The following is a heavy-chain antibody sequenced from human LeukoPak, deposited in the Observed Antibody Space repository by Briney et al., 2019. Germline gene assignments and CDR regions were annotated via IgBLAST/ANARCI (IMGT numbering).Heavy chain of an antibody. D-gene: IGHD3-3*02. CDR3: ARAFYPGYYSYMAV. V-gene: IGHV4-34*01. Sequence: SETLSLTCAVYGGSFSGYYWSWIRQPPGKGLEWIGEINHSGNTNYNPSLKSRVTISVDTSKNQFSLKLSSVTAADTAVYYCARAFYPGYYSYMAVWGKGTTVTVSS. J-gene: IGHJ6*03. CDR2: INHSGNT. CDR1: GGSFSGYY.